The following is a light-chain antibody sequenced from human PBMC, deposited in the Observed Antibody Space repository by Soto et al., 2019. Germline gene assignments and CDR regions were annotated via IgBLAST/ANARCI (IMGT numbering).Light chain of an antibody. CDR1: QSLNRW. J-gene: IGKJ1*01. CDR2: AAS. V-gene: IGKV1-12*01. CDR3: QQANSFPWT. Sequence: DIEMSQSPSSLSASVGDRVTITCRASQSLNRWLAWYQQKPGTGPKLLVYAASTLQSGVPSRFSGSGSGTDFTLTISSLQPEDFATYYCQQANSFPWTFGRGTKVDIK.